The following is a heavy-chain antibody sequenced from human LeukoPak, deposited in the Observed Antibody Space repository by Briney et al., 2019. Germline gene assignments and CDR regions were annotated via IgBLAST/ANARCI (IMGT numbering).Heavy chain of an antibody. J-gene: IGHJ1*01. V-gene: IGHV4-31*03. D-gene: IGHD3-3*01. CDR1: GGSISSGGYY. Sequence: SETLSLTCTVSGGSISSGGYYWSWIRQHPEKGLEWIGYIYYSGSTNYNPSLKSRVTISVDTSKNQFSLKLSSVTAADTAVYYCARAGLRFHSRGVYFQHWGQGTLVTVSS. CDR2: IYYSGST. CDR3: ARAGLRFHSRGVYFQH.